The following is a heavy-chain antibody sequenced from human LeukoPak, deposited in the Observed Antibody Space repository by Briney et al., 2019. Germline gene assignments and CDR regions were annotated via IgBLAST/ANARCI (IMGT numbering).Heavy chain of an antibody. J-gene: IGHJ4*02. Sequence: GGSLRLSCAASGFTFSSYSMHWVRQAAGKRLEGVALISYDESNKYYADSVKGRFTISRDNSKNTLYLQMNSLRPDDTAVYYCATVGSGWSGDYWGQGTLVTVSS. CDR1: GFTFSSYS. CDR3: ATVGSGWSGDY. CDR2: ISYDESNK. D-gene: IGHD6-13*01. V-gene: IGHV3-30*04.